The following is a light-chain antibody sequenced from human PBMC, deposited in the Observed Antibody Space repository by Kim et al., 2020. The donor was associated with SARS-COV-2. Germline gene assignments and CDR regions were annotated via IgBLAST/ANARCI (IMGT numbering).Light chain of an antibody. Sequence: EIVLTQSPGTLSLSPGERATLSCRASQSVTSSYLAWYQQKPGQPPRLLIYGASNRATGIPDRFSGSGSGTDFTLTISRLESEDLAVYYCQQNGASLRTFGEG. CDR2: GAS. V-gene: IGKV3-20*01. J-gene: IGKJ1*01. CDR3: QQNGASLRT. CDR1: QSVTSSY.